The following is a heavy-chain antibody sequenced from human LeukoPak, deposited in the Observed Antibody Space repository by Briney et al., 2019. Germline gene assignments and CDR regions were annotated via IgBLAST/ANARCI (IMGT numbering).Heavy chain of an antibody. CDR2: ISAYNGNT. CDR3: ARVATATTHFDY. V-gene: IGHV1-18*01. CDR1: GYTFTSYG. D-gene: IGHD4-17*01. Sequence: ASVKVSCTASGYTFTSYGISWVRQAPGQGLEWMGWISAYNGNTNYAQKLQGRVTMTTDTSTSTVYLELSSLRSEDTAVYYCARVATATTHFDYWGQGTLVTVSS. J-gene: IGHJ4*02.